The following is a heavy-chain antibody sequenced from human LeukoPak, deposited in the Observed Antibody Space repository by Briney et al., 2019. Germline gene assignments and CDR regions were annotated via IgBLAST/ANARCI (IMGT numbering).Heavy chain of an antibody. CDR2: IIPTFGTA. D-gene: IGHD1-26*01. V-gene: IGHV1-69*13. CDR3: ARDGVGATAEDYYYYYYMDV. CDR1: GGTFSSYA. Sequence: ASVKVSCKASGGTFSSYAISWVRQAPGQGLEWMGGIIPTFGTANYAQKFQGRVTITADESTSTAYMELSSLRSEDTAVYYCARDGVGATAEDYYYYYYMDVWGKGTTVTVSS. J-gene: IGHJ6*03.